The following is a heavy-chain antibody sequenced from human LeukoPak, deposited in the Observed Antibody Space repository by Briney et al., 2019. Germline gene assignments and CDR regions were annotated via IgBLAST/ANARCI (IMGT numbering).Heavy chain of an antibody. V-gene: IGHV3-30*18. D-gene: IGHD3-9*01. CDR3: AKDRNHYDILTGYCDY. CDR2: ISYDGSNK. Sequence: GGSLRLSCAASGFTFSSYGMHWVRQAPGKGLEWVAVISYDGSNKYYADSVKGRFTISRDNSKNTLYLQMNSLRAEDTAVYYCAKDRNHYDILTGYCDYWGQGALVTVSS. CDR1: GFTFSSYG. J-gene: IGHJ4*02.